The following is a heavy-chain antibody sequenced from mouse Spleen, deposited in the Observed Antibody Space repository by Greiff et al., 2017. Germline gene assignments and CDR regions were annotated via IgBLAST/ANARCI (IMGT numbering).Heavy chain of an antibody. CDR3: ARHMAGGSWFAY. V-gene: IGHV5-15*01. CDR1: GFTFSDYG. J-gene: IGHJ3*01. D-gene: IGHD1-1*02. CDR2: ISNLAYSI. Sequence: EVQVVESGGGLVKPGGSLKLSCAASGFTFSDYGMAWVRQAPGKGPEWVAFISNLAYSIYYADTVTGRFTISRENAKNTLYLEMSSLRSEDTAMYYCARHMAGGSWFAYWGQGTLVTVSA.